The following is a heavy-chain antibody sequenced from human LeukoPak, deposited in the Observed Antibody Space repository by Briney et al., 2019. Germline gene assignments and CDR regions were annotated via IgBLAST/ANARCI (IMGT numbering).Heavy chain of an antibody. CDR3: AKRLPYYFDY. Sequence: GGSLRLSCAASGFPFSSYAMSWVRQAPGWGLEWVPAITAGGGSTFYADSVKGRFTISRDNTKNTLYLQMNSLRAEDTAVYYCAKRLPYYFDYWGQGTLVTVSS. CDR1: GFPFSSYA. V-gene: IGHV3-23*01. J-gene: IGHJ4*02. CDR2: ITAGGGST. D-gene: IGHD2-15*01.